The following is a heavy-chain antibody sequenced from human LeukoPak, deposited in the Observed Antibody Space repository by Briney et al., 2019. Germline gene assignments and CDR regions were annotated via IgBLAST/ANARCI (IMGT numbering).Heavy chain of an antibody. Sequence: GASVKVSCKASGYTFTSNYIHWVRQAPGQGLEWMGMIYPRDGSTSYAQKFQGRVTVTRDTSTSTVHMELSGLRSEDTAVYYCVRVPPGTTIYAYWGQGTLVTVSS. V-gene: IGHV1-46*01. CDR1: GYTFTSNY. CDR2: IYPRDGST. D-gene: IGHD1-14*01. CDR3: VRVPPGTTIYAY. J-gene: IGHJ4*02.